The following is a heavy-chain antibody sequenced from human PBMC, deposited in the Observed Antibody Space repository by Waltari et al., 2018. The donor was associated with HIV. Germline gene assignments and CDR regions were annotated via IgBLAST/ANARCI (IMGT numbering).Heavy chain of an antibody. CDR1: GFTFSSHS. Sequence: EVQLVESGGGLVQPGGSLRLSCAASGFTFSSHSMIWVRQGPGTGLEVIAYISMSSDNIYYADSVKGRFNISRDQGKNSVFLQMNSLRDEDTAVYHCARWYCTNNSCRGLDYWGQGTPVTVSS. V-gene: IGHV3-48*02. J-gene: IGHJ4*02. CDR2: ISMSSDNI. CDR3: ARWYCTNNSCRGLDY. D-gene: IGHD2-8*01.